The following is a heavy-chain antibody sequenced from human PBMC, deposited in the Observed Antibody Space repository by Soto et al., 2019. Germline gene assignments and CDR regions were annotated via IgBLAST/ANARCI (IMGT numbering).Heavy chain of an antibody. V-gene: IGHV3-30*03. CDR1: GFTFSTYG. D-gene: IGHD1-26*01. CDR3: ARSPQPTRGIHWYFDL. Sequence: QVQLVESGGGVVQPGRSLGLSCAASGFTFSTYGMHWVRQAPGKGLEWVAAISYDGINKYYVDSVKGRFTISRDNSKNTLYVQMNSLRAEDTALYYCARSPQPTRGIHWYFDLWGRGILVTVSS. J-gene: IGHJ2*01. CDR2: ISYDGINK.